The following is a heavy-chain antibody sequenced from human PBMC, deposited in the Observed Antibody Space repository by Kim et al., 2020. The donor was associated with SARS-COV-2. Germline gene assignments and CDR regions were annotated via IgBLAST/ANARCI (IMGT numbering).Heavy chain of an antibody. CDR3: AKEEGELTFRCIDP. D-gene: IGHD3-16*01. V-gene: IGHV3-23*01. Sequence: GAVKGRYTINREHSKNTLYLQMNGLRAEDSAVYYCAKEEGELTFRCIDPWGQGTLVTVSS. J-gene: IGHJ5*02.